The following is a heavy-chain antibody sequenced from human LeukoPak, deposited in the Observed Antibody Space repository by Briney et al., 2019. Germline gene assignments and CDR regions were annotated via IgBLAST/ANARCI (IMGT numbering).Heavy chain of an antibody. J-gene: IGHJ4*02. Sequence: PGGSLRLSCAASGFTFDDYAMHWVRQAPGKGLEWVSGISWNSGSIGYADSVKGRFTISRDNAKNSLYLQMNSLRAEDMALYYCAKDSVAGLILYYFDYWGQGTLVTVSS. CDR2: ISWNSGSI. CDR1: GFTFDDYA. CDR3: AKDSVAGLILYYFDY. V-gene: IGHV3-9*03. D-gene: IGHD2-15*01.